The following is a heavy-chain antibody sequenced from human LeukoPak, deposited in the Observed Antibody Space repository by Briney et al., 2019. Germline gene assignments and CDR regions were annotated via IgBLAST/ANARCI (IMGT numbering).Heavy chain of an antibody. Sequence: GGSLRLSCAASGFTFSSYEMNWVRQAPGKGLEWVSYISSSGSTIYYADSVKGRFTISRDNAKNSLYLQMNSLRAEDTAVYYCATAPRVVTAINHDYWGQGTLVTVSS. CDR3: ATAPRVVTAINHDY. CDR1: GFTFSSYE. J-gene: IGHJ4*02. D-gene: IGHD2-21*02. CDR2: ISSSGSTI. V-gene: IGHV3-48*03.